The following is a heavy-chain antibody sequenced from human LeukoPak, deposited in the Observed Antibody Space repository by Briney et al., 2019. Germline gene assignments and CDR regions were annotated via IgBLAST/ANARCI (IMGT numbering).Heavy chain of an antibody. V-gene: IGHV4-61*02. Sequence: SQTLSLTCTVCGGSISSGSYYWSWIRQPAGKGLEWIGRIYTSGSTNYNPSLKSRVTISVDTSKNQFSLKLSSVTAADTAVYYCARADSDYYDSSGYHDAFDIWGQGTMVTVSS. J-gene: IGHJ3*02. D-gene: IGHD3-22*01. CDR2: IYTSGST. CDR3: ARADSDYYDSSGYHDAFDI. CDR1: GGSISSGSYY.